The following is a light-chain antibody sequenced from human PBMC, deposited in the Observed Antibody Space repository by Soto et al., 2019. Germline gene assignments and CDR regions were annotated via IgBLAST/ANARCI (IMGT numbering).Light chain of an antibody. Sequence: QSVLTQPASVSGSPGQSITISCTGTSSDVGGYNYVSWYQQHPGKAPKLMIYDVSNRPSGVSNRFSGSKSGNTASLTISGLQAEDEAVYYCSSYTSSSTTFFGTGTKVTVL. CDR3: SSYTSSSTTF. V-gene: IGLV2-14*01. CDR1: SSDVGGYNY. CDR2: DVS. J-gene: IGLJ1*01.